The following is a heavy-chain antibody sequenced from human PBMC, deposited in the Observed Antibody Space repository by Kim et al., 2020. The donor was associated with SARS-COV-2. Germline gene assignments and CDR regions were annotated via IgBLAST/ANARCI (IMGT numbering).Heavy chain of an antibody. V-gene: IGHV4-34*01. J-gene: IGHJ3*02. D-gene: IGHD3-10*01. CDR2: INHSGST. CDR3: ARAKSRHYYGSGRPEAFDI. Sequence: SETLSLTCAVYGGSFSGYYWSWIRQPPGKGLEWIGEINHSGSTNYNPSLKSRVTISVDTSKNQFSLKLSSVTAADTAVYYCARAKSRHYYGSGRPEAFDIWGQGTMVTVSS. CDR1: GGSFSGYY.